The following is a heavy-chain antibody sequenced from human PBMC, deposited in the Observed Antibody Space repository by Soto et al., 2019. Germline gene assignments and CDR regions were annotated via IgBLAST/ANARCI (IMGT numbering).Heavy chain of an antibody. D-gene: IGHD6-19*01. CDR1: GFIFSSYG. Sequence: QVQVVESGGGVVQPGRALRLSCAAAGFIFSSYGLHWVRQAPGKGLEWVALIYNDGGDKNFADYVKGRFTVSKDNSRQTVYLERNGLRIEDTALYYCASRHLLGGSCWYHLDAWGQGTLVTVSS. J-gene: IGHJ5*02. CDR2: IYNDGGDK. CDR3: ASRHLLGGSCWYHLDA. V-gene: IGHV3-33*01.